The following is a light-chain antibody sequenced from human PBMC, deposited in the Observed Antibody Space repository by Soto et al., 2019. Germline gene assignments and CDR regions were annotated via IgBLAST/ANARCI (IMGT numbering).Light chain of an antibody. CDR3: HQYDGSPIT. CDR2: GVS. V-gene: IGKV3-20*01. CDR1: QSVSSN. J-gene: IGKJ5*01. Sequence: EIVMTQSPATLSVSPGERATLSCRASQSVSSNLAWYQQKPGQAPRLLISGVSKRATGIPDRFSGDGSGTDFTLTISRLEPEDFALYICHQYDGSPITFGQGTRLEIK.